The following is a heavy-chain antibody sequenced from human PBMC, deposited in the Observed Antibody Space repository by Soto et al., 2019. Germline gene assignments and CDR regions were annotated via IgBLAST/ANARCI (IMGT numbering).Heavy chain of an antibody. D-gene: IGHD6-13*01. CDR3: ARHVGDSSSWYYYYYGMDV. V-gene: IGHV5-51*01. J-gene: IGHJ6*02. Sequence: PGESLTSSCTCSGYSFTRYWIGWVRQMPGKGLEWMGIIYPGDSDTRYSPSFQGQVTISADKSISTAYLQWSSLKASDTAMYYCARHVGDSSSWYYYYYGMDVWGQGTKVTVS. CDR1: GYSFTRYW. CDR2: IYPGDSDT.